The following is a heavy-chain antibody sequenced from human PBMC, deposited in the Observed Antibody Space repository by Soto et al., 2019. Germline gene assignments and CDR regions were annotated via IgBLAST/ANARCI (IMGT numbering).Heavy chain of an antibody. Sequence: GGSLRLSCAASGFTFSDYYMSWIRQAPGKGLEWVSYISSSGSTIYYADSVKGRFTISRDNAKNSLYLQMNSLRAEDTAVYCCARDLNGAAATFDYWGQGTLVTVSS. J-gene: IGHJ4*02. D-gene: IGHD2-8*01. CDR2: ISSSGSTI. V-gene: IGHV3-11*01. CDR1: GFTFSDYY. CDR3: ARDLNGAAATFDY.